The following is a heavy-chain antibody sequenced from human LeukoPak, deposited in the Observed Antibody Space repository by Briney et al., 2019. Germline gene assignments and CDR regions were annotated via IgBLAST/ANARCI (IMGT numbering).Heavy chain of an antibody. CDR3: ARLLVY. J-gene: IGHJ4*02. V-gene: IGHV3-53*01. D-gene: IGHD2-8*02. CDR2: IYSGGST. CDR1: GFTVSSNY. Sequence: GGSLRFSCAASGFTVSSNYMSWVRQAPGKGLEWVSVIYSGGSTYYADSVKGRFTISRDNSKNTLYLQMNSLRAEDTAVYYCARLLVYWGQGTLVTVSS.